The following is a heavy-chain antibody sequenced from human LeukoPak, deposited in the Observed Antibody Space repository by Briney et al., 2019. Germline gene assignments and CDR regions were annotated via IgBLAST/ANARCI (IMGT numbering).Heavy chain of an antibody. CDR3: AKVGLYYDSSGYYDY. V-gene: IGHV3-9*01. CDR1: GFTFDDYA. CDR2: ISWKSGSI. Sequence: GGPLRLSCAASGFTFDDYAMHWVRQAPGKGLEWVSGISWKSGSIGYADSVKGRFTISRGNAKNSLYLQMNSLRAEDTALYYCAKVGLYYDSSGYYDYWGQGTLVTVSS. D-gene: IGHD3-22*01. J-gene: IGHJ4*02.